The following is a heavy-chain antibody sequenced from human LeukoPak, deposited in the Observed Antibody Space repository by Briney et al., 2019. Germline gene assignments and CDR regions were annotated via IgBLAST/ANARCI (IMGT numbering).Heavy chain of an antibody. CDR3: ARAFGSFTRHTTAYFDY. D-gene: IGHD3-16*02. CDR2: IKQDGSEK. J-gene: IGHJ4*02. V-gene: IGHV3-7*01. Sequence: GGSLRLSCAASGFTFSSYWMSWVRQAPGKGLEWVANIKQDGSEKYYVDSVKGRFTISRDNAKNSLYLQMNSLRAEDTAVYYCARAFGSFTRHTTAYFDYWGQGTLVTVSS. CDR1: GFTFSSYW.